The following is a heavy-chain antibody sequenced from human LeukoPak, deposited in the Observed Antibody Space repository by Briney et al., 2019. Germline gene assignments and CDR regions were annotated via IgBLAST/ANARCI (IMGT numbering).Heavy chain of an antibody. V-gene: IGHV4-59*02. CDR2: VYYSGST. Sequence: PSETLSLTCVVSGGSVSGYYWGWIRQPPGRGLEWIGYVYYSGSTNYNPSFKSRITISVDTSRNQFSLQLSSVTAADTAVYYCARIHRYCSGGACYILDNWGQGTLVAVSS. CDR1: GGSVSGYY. D-gene: IGHD2-15*01. J-gene: IGHJ4*02. CDR3: ARIHRYCSGGACYILDN.